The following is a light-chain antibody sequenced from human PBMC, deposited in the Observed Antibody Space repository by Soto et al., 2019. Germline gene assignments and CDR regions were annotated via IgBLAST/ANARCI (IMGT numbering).Light chain of an antibody. J-gene: IGKJ1*01. CDR2: GAS. V-gene: IGKV3-20*01. CDR1: QSVSSNY. Sequence: EIILTQSPGTLSLSPGERATLSCRASQSVSSNYLAWYQQEPGQAPRLLIYGASSRATGIPDRFSGSGSGTDFTLTISRLEPEDFAVYYFQQYANSPLTFGQGTKVEIK. CDR3: QQYANSPLT.